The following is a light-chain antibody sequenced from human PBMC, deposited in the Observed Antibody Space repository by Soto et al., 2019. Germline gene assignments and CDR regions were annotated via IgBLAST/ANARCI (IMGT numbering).Light chain of an antibody. V-gene: IGLV1-44*01. CDR2: SND. CDR1: SSNIGKNS. J-gene: IGLJ2*01. Sequence: QAVVTLPPSASGTPGQRITISCSGSSSNIGKNSVSWYQQLPGTAPKLLIYSNDQRPSGVPDRFSGSKSGTSASLAITGLQSEDEADYYCATWDDSLNCVVFGGGTKLTVL. CDR3: ATWDDSLNCVV.